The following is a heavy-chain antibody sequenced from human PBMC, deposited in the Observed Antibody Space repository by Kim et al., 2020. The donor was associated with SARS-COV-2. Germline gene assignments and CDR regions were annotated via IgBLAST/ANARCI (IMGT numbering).Heavy chain of an antibody. CDR3: ARDLEGGDIVATIYGERDY. D-gene: IGHD5-12*01. CDR1: GFTFSSYA. V-gene: IGHV3-30*04. CDR2: ISYDGSNK. Sequence: EGSLRLSCAASGFTFSSYAMHWVRQAPGKGLEWVAVISYDGSNKYYADSVKGRFTISRDNSKNTLYLQMNSLRAEDTAVYYCARDLEGGDIVATIYGERDYWGQGTLVTVSS. J-gene: IGHJ4*02.